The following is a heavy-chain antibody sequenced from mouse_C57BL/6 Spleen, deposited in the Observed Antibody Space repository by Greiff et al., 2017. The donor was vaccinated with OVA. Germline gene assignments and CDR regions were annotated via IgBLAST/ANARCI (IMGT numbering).Heavy chain of an antibody. CDR1: GFSLTSYG. D-gene: IGHD2-1*01. V-gene: IGHV2-5*01. J-gene: IGHJ2*01. CDR2: IWRGGST. CDR3: AKGDYGKSYFDY. Sequence: QVQLKESGPGLVQPSQSLSITCTVSGFSLTSYGVHWVRQSPGKGLEWLGVIWRGGSTDYNAAFMSRLSITKDNAKSQVFFKRNSLQADDTAIYNCAKGDYGKSYFDYWGQGTTLTVSS.